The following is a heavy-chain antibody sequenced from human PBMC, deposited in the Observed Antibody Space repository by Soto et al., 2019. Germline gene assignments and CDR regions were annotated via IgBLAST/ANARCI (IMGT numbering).Heavy chain of an antibody. D-gene: IGHD2-2*01. CDR3: ARGTAYCSSTSCYGNWFDP. V-gene: IGHV4-59*01. CDR2: IYYSGST. J-gene: IGHJ5*02. CDR1: GGSISSYY. Sequence: SETLSLTCTVSGGSISSYYWSWIRQPPGKGLEWIGYIYYSGSTNYNPSLKSRVTISVDTSKNQFSLKLSSVTAADTAVYYCARGTAYCSSTSCYGNWFDPWGQGTLVTVSS.